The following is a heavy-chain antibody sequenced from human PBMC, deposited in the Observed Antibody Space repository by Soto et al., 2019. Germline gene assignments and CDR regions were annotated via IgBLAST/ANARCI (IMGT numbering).Heavy chain of an antibody. J-gene: IGHJ4*02. CDR3: VHRRVQIFDF. CDR1: GFSLSTNGEG. V-gene: IGHV2-5*02. CDR2: VFWDDDK. Sequence: SGPTLVNPTQTLTLTCTFSGFSLSTNGEGVGWIRQPPGKALEWLALVFWDDDKRYSPFLKSRLTITKDTSKNQVVLTMTNMDPVDTATYYCVHRRVQIFDFWGQGALVTVSS.